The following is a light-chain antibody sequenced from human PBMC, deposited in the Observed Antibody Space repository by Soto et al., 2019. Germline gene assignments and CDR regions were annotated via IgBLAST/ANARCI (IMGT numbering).Light chain of an antibody. CDR1: SSDVGGYNY. J-gene: IGLJ1*01. V-gene: IGLV2-14*01. CDR2: DVS. Sequence: QRAAVAGSPGQSMTISCNGTSSDVGGYNYVSWYQQHPGKAPKFMIYDVSNRPSGVSNRFSGSKSGNTASLTISGLQAEDEAEYYCCSYTTSNTRQIVFGTGTKVTVL. CDR3: CSYTTSNTRQIV.